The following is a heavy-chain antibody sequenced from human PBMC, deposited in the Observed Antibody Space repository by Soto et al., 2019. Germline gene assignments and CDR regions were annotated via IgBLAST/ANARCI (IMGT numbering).Heavy chain of an antibody. CDR3: ARFATPTTTWYWFDP. J-gene: IGHJ5*02. Sequence: VELVESGGGLVKPGGSLRLSCAASGFTFSVYSISWVRQAPGKGLEWISSITDRGDNRYADSVKGRFTVSRDNVNNSVHLQMNSLRAQDTAVYYCARFATPTTTWYWFDPWGQGTLVTVSS. CDR1: GFTFSVYS. V-gene: IGHV3-21*06. CDR2: ITDRGDN. D-gene: IGHD5-12*01.